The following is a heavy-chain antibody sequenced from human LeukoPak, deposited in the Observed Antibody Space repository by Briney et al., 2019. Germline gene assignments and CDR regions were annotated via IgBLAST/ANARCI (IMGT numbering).Heavy chain of an antibody. CDR1: GGSISSSSYY. CDR2: IYYSGST. D-gene: IGHD2-15*01. V-gene: IGHV4-39*01. Sequence: SETLSLTCTVSGGSISSSSYYWGWIRQPPGKGLEWIGSIYYSGSTYYNPSLKSRLTISVDTSKNQFSLKLSSVTAADTAVYYCAALLTYCSGGSCPFDNWGQGTLVTVSS. J-gene: IGHJ4*02. CDR3: AALLTYCSGGSCPFDN.